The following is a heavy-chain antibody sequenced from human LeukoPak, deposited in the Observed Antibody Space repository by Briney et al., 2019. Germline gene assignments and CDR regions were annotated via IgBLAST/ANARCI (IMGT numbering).Heavy chain of an antibody. CDR2: INHSGST. J-gene: IGHJ4*02. CDR3: TRDTTRDF. D-gene: IGHD4-11*01. V-gene: IGHV4-38-2*01. Sequence: PSETLSLTCAVPGYSISSGYHWDWIRQPPGKGLEWIGSINHSGSTYYNPSLKSRVTILVDTTKNQFSLQLTPSAAPHTAVYYCTRDTTRDFWGQGTLVTVSS. CDR1: GYSISSGYH.